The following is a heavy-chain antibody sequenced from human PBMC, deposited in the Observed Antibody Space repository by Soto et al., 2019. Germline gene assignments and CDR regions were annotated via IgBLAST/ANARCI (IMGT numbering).Heavy chain of an antibody. CDR2: ISGSGGST. V-gene: IGHV3-23*01. Sequence: PGGSLRLSCAASGFTFSSYAMSWVRHAPGKGLEWVSAISGSGGSTYYADSVKGRFTISRDNSKNTLYLQMNSLRAEDTAVYYCAKGGKIYYYYGMDVWGQGTTVTVSS. D-gene: IGHD3-16*01. CDR1: GFTFSSYA. J-gene: IGHJ6*02. CDR3: AKGGKIYYYYGMDV.